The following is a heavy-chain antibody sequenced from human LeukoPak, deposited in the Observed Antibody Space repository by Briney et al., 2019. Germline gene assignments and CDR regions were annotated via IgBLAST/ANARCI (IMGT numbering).Heavy chain of an antibody. CDR3: ARLRLDIVATIAYYFDY. J-gene: IGHJ4*02. Sequence: GESLKISCKGSGYSFTSYWICWVRQMPGKGLGWMGIIYPGDSDTRYSPSFQGQVTISADKSISTAYLQWSSLKASDTAMYYCARLRLDIVATIAYYFDYWGQGTLVTVSS. V-gene: IGHV5-51*01. CDR2: IYPGDSDT. D-gene: IGHD5-12*01. CDR1: GYSFTSYW.